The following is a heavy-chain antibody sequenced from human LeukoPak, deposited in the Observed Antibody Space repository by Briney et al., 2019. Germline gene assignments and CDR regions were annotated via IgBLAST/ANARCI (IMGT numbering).Heavy chain of an antibody. Sequence: PGGSLRLSCAASGFTFSSYDMHWVRQAPGKGLEWVAVIWYDGSNKYYADSVKGRFTISRDNSKNTLDLQMNSLRAEDTAVYYCARDRSYDFWSGYSTPDYWGQGPLVTVSS. V-gene: IGHV3-33*01. J-gene: IGHJ4*02. D-gene: IGHD3-3*01. CDR3: ARDRSYDFWSGYSTPDY. CDR2: IWYDGSNK. CDR1: GFTFSSYD.